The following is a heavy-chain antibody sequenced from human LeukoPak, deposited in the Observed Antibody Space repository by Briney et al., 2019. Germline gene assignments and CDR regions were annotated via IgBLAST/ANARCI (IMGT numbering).Heavy chain of an antibody. V-gene: IGHV7-4-1*02. CDR1: GGTFSSYA. J-gene: IGHJ5*02. CDR2: INTNTGNP. D-gene: IGHD3-16*01. Sequence: ASVKVSCKASGGTFSSYAISWVRQAPGQGLEWMGGINTNTGNPTYAQGFTGRFVFSLDTSVSTAYLQISSLKAEDTAVYYCARNGMITFGGVQRTFDPWGQGTLVTVSS. CDR3: ARNGMITFGGVQRTFDP.